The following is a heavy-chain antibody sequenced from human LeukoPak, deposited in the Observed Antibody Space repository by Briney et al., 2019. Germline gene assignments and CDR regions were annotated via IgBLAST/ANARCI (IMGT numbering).Heavy chain of an antibody. D-gene: IGHD3-10*01. V-gene: IGHV3-66*01. CDR1: GFAVSSNY. CDR3: ARGTVTMVDY. Sequence: GGSLRLSCAASGFAVSSNYMSWVRKAPGRGLEWVSVIYSGGSTYYADSVKGRFTISRDNSKNTLFLQMNSLRAGDTAVYYCARGTVTMVDYWGQGTLVTVSS. J-gene: IGHJ4*02. CDR2: IYSGGST.